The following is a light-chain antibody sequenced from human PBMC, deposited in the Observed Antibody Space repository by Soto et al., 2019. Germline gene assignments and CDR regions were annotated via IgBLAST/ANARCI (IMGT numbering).Light chain of an antibody. V-gene: IGKV1-8*01. CDR2: AAS. J-gene: IGKJ4*01. Sequence: IGMTHSPSSLSASTGDRVTITCRASQGISSYLAWYQQKPGKAPKLLIYAASTLQSGVPSRFSGSGSGTDFTLTISCMQSEDFANYYCQQYYSSPLTFGGGTKVDIK. CDR3: QQYYSSPLT. CDR1: QGISSY.